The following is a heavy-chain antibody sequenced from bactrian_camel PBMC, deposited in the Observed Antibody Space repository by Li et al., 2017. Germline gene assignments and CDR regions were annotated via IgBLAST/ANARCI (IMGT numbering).Heavy chain of an antibody. CDR3: ATEGPAIVATRCENAREYAV. CDR1: GLTLDDLS. CDR2: ITWSGAST. J-gene: IGHJ4*01. D-gene: IGHD1*01. Sequence: DVQLVESGGGLVQAGGSLRLSCTASGLTLDDLSMDRVRQAPGKGLEWVSGITWSGASTNYTDSVKGRFTISRDNAKRTLYLEMNNLKPEDTALYYCATEGPAIVATRCENAREYAVWGQGTQVTVS. V-gene: IGHV3-1*01.